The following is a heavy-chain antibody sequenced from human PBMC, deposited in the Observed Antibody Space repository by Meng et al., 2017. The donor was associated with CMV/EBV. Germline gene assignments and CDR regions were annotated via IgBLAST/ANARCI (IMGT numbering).Heavy chain of an antibody. Sequence: GESLKISCAASGFTFSNYWMHWVRQPPGKGLVWVSRIISDGSSTNYEDSVKGRFTISRDNAKNTLYLQMNSLRAEDTAVYYCARDGQRTTLTPFDYWGQGTLVTVSS. CDR3: ARDGQRTTLTPFDY. J-gene: IGHJ4*02. D-gene: IGHD4-17*01. V-gene: IGHV3-74*01. CDR1: GFTFSNYW. CDR2: IISDGSST.